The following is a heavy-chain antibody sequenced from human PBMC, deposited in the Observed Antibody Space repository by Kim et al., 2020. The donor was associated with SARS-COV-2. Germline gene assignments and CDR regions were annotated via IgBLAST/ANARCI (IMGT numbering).Heavy chain of an antibody. CDR2: IKSKTNSGTP. CDR3: TTVKDVAMALDF. V-gene: IGHV3-15*01. CDR1: GFTFSNVW. D-gene: IGHD2-2*01. Sequence: GGSLRLSCVVSGFTFSNVWMTWVHQAPGKGLESVGRIKSKTNSGTPDYAAPVKGRFTISRDDSKNTLYLQMNSLKTEDTAVYYCTTVKDVAMALDFWGPGTLVTVSS. J-gene: IGHJ4*02.